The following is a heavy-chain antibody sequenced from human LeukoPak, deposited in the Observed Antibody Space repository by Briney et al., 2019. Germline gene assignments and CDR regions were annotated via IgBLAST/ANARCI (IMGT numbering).Heavy chain of an antibody. CDR3: AKEAGYSGGWYRLEY. D-gene: IGHD6-19*01. CDR2: ISWNSGSI. Sequence: GGSLRLSCAASGFTFDDYAMYWARQAPGKGLEWVSGISWNSGSIGYADSAKGRFTISRDNAKNSLYLQMDSLRAEDTALYYCAKEAGYSGGWYRLEYWGQGALVTVSS. V-gene: IGHV3-9*01. J-gene: IGHJ4*02. CDR1: GFTFDDYA.